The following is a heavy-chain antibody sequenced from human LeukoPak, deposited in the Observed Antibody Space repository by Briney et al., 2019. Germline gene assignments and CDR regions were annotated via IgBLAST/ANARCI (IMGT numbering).Heavy chain of an antibody. V-gene: IGHV1-18*01. Sequence: GSVKVSCKASGYTFTSYGISWVRQAPEQGLEWMGWISAYNGNTNYAQKLQGRVTMTTDTSTSTAYMELRSLRSDDTAVCYCARDDDIVVVVAATLDYWGQGTLVTVSS. CDR1: GYTFTSYG. J-gene: IGHJ4*02. D-gene: IGHD2-15*01. CDR3: ARDDDIVVVVAATLDY. CDR2: ISAYNGNT.